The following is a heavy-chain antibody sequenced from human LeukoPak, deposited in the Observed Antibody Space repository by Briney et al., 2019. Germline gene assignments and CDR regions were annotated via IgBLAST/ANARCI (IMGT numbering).Heavy chain of an antibody. J-gene: IGHJ4*02. CDR3: ARQGATCDFDY. Sequence: GESPKISCNGSGYSFTNYWIGWVRQMPGKGLEWMGRIYPGESDTRYRPFFQGQVTLVADKSISTAYLQRTSLDASDTAMYYCARQGATCDFDYWGQGTLVTVSS. D-gene: IGHD2-21*01. CDR1: GYSFTNYW. V-gene: IGHV5-51*01. CDR2: IYPGESDT.